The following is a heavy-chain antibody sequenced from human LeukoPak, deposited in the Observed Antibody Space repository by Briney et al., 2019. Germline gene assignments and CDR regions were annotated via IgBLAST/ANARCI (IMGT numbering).Heavy chain of an antibody. CDR3: AKDWYYYGSGTFIPSN. V-gene: IGHV3-30*02. D-gene: IGHD3-10*01. J-gene: IGHJ4*02. Sequence: PGGSLRLSCAASGFTFSGCGMHWVRQAPGKGLEWVAIILYDGSNNYYADSVKGRFTISRDNSKYKLYLQMNSLRAEDTAVYYCAKDWYYYGSGTFIPSNWGQGTLVTVSS. CDR1: GFTFSGCG. CDR2: ILYDGSNN.